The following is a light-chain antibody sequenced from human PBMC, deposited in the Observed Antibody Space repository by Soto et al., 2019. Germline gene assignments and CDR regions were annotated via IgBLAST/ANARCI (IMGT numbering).Light chain of an antibody. CDR2: EVR. J-gene: IGLJ1*01. CDR1: SSDVGGFNY. CDR3: SSYTSSSSGV. V-gene: IGLV2-14*01. Sequence: QSVLTQPASVSGSPGQSITISCTGTSSDVGGFNYVSWYQQQPGKTPKLLIYEVRLRPTGVSDRFSGSKAGNTAALTISGLQAEDEADYYCSSYTSSSSGVFGTGTKVTVL.